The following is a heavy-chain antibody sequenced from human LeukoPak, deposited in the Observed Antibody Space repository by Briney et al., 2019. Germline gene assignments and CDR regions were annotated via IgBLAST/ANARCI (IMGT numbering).Heavy chain of an antibody. CDR2: INPNSGCT. Sequence: ASVTVSCKSSGYTFTSYYMHCVRQAPGQGPEWMGWINPNSGCTNYAQKFQGRVTMTRDTSIGTAYMELSRLRSDDTAVYYCATGVGVDYDILTGYRDVYYYYYMDVWGKGTTVTVSS. CDR1: GYTFTSYY. J-gene: IGHJ6*03. D-gene: IGHD3-9*01. CDR3: ATGVGVDYDILTGYRDVYYYYYMDV. V-gene: IGHV1-2*02.